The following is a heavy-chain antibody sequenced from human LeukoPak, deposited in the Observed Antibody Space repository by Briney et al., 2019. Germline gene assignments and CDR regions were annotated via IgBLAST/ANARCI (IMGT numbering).Heavy chain of an antibody. CDR1: GSMYNYYW. CDR2: ISYDGSNK. CDR3: ARASLLDYYDSSGYYADY. D-gene: IGHD3-22*01. J-gene: IGHJ4*02. V-gene: IGHV3-30-3*01. Sequence: LSLTCTVSGSMYNYYWSWVRQAPGKGLEWVAVISYDGSNKYYADSVKGRFTISRDNSKNTLYLQMNSLRAEDTAVYYCARASLLDYYDSSGYYADYWGQGTLVTVSS.